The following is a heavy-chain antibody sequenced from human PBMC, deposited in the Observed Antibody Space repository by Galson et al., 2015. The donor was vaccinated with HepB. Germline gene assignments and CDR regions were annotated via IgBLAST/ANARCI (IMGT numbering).Heavy chain of an antibody. CDR1: GYTFTSYD. V-gene: IGHV1-8*01. CDR2: MNPDSGHT. D-gene: IGHD3-3*01. Sequence: SVKVSCKASGYTFTSYDINWVRQATGQGLEWMGWMNPDSGHTDYAQKFQGRVTMTRDTSISTAYMELTSLRSEDTAVYYCARATLHSGWSDRFDPWGQGTLVTVSS. J-gene: IGHJ5*02. CDR3: ARATLHSGWSDRFDP.